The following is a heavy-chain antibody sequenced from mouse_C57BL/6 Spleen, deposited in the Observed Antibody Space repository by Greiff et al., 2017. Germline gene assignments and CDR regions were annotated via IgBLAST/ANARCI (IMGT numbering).Heavy chain of an antibody. J-gene: IGHJ4*01. CDR1: GYAFSSSW. CDR2: IYPGDGDT. CDR3: ARGYGNYDYAMDY. D-gene: IGHD2-1*01. V-gene: IGHV1-82*01. Sequence: VQLQQSGPELVKPGASVKISCKASGYAFSSSWMNWVKQRPGKGLEWIGRIYPGDGDTNYNGKFKGKATLTADKSSSTAYMQLSSLTSEDSAVDFCARGYGNYDYAMDYWGQGTSVTVSS.